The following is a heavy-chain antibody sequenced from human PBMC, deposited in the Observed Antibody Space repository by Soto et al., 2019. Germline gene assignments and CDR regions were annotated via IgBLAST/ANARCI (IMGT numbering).Heavy chain of an antibody. D-gene: IGHD3-16*01. CDR2: INLSGGST. CDR1: GYTFTSYY. CDR3: VRAFGGNYYYYYMDV. Sequence: ASVKVSCKASGYTFTSYYMHWVRQAPGQGLEWMGIINLSGGSTSYAQKFQGRVTMTRDTSTSTVYVELSSLRSEDTAVYYCVRAFGGNYYYYYMDVWGKGTTVTVSS. V-gene: IGHV1-46*03. J-gene: IGHJ6*03.